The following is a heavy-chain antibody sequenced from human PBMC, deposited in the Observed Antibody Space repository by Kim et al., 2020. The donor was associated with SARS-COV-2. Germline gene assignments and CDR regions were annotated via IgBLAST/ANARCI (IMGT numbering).Heavy chain of an antibody. CDR3: ARRGWSGFVDY. D-gene: IGHD6-19*01. J-gene: IGHJ4*02. Sequence: SETLSLTCTVSGGSISSYYWSWIRQPPGKGLEWIGYIYYSGSTNYNPSLKSRVTISVDTSKNQFSLKLSPVTASDTAVYYCARRGWSGFVDYWGQGTLVTVSS. CDR1: GGSISSYY. CDR2: IYYSGST. V-gene: IGHV4-59*01.